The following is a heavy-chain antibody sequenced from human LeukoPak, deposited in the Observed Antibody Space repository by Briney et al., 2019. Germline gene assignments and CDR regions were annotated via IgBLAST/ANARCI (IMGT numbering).Heavy chain of an antibody. CDR1: GGTFGSYA. CDR2: IIPIFGTA. J-gene: IGHJ4*02. D-gene: IGHD6-19*01. Sequence: VASVKVSCKASGGTFGSYAISWVRQAPGQGLEWMGGIIPIFGTANYAQKFQGRVTITTDESTSTAYMELSSLRSEDTAVYYCASRVTVAGRGYFDYWGQGALVTVSS. CDR3: ASRVTVAGRGYFDY. V-gene: IGHV1-69*05.